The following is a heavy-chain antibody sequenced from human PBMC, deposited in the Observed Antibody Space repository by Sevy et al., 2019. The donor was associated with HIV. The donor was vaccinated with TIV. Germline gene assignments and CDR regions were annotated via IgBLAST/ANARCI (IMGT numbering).Heavy chain of an antibody. CDR2: INNDGSNT. Sequence: GGSLRLSCAASGLMFSNYWMHWVRQAPGTGLVWVSRINNDGSNTDYADSVKGRFTVSRDNARNTLYLQMSSLRVEDTAVYYCARGRSYFDSSALMVLGIWGQGTMVTVSS. D-gene: IGHD3-22*01. CDR1: GLMFSNYW. CDR3: ARGRSYFDSSALMVLGI. J-gene: IGHJ3*02. V-gene: IGHV3-74*01.